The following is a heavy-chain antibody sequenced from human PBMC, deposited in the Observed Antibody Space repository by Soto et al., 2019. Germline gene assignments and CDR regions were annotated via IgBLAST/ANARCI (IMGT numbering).Heavy chain of an antibody. CDR2: ISFSGENT. D-gene: IGHD3-16*01. V-gene: IGHV3-23*01. CDR1: GFTFSNHA. CDR3: EKRFTLLGVNTVSPDAEY. J-gene: IGHJ4*02. Sequence: EVHLFESGGGRVQPGGSLRLSCAASGFTFSNHAMRWVRQTPGEGLEWVSGISFSGENTYYADSVRGRFTVSRDNSKSTLDMQMNSQIGEDTAIYYCEKRFTLLGVNTVSPDAEYWGQGTLATVSS.